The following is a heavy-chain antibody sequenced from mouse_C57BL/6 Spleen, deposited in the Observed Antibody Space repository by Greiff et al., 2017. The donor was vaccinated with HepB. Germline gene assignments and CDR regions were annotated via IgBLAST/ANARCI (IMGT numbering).Heavy chain of an antibody. J-gene: IGHJ2*01. V-gene: IGHV1-52*01. CDR3: ASWDYDRGYYFDY. CDR1: GYTFTSYW. D-gene: IGHD2-4*01. CDR2: IDPSDSET. Sequence: VKLQQPGAELVRPGSSVKLSCKASGYTFTSYWMHWVKQRPIQGLEWIGNIDPSDSETHYNQKFKDKATLTVDKSSSTAYMQLSSLTSEDSAVYYGASWDYDRGYYFDYWGQGTTLTVSS.